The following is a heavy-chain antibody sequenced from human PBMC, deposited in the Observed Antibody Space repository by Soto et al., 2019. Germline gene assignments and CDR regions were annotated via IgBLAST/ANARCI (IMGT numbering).Heavy chain of an antibody. D-gene: IGHD2-2*01. CDR3: ARGGGSTSEGWFDP. CDR2: FIPIFGTA. J-gene: IGHJ5*02. CDR1: GGTFSSYA. V-gene: IGHV1-69*01. Sequence: QVQLVQSGAEVKKPGSSVKVSCKASGGTFSSYAITWLRQAPGQGVEWMGGFIPIFGTANYAQKFQGRVTITADESTSTAYMELSSLRSEDTAVYYCARGGGSTSEGWFDPWGQGTLVTVSS.